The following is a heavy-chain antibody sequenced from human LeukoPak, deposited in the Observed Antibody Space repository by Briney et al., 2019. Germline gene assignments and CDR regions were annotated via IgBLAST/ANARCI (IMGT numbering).Heavy chain of an antibody. V-gene: IGHV3-30*04. D-gene: IGHD6-19*01. CDR3: ARSIAVAAYFDY. CDR2: ISYDGGNK. Sequence: GASVKVSCKASGGTFSSYAMHWVRQAPGKGLEWVAVISYDGGNKYYADSVKGRFTISRDNSKNTLYLQMNSPRAEDTAVYYCARSIAVAAYFDYWGQGTLVTVSS. CDR1: GGTFSSYA. J-gene: IGHJ4*02.